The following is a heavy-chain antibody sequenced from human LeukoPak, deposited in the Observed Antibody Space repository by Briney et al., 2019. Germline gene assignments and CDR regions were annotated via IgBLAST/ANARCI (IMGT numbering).Heavy chain of an antibody. Sequence: SETLSLTCAVYGGSFSGYYWSWIRQPPGKGLEWIGEINHSGSTNYNPSLKSRVTISVDTSKNQFSLKLSSVTAADTAVYYCARERNYYASGSYPVFDYWGQGTLATVSS. J-gene: IGHJ4*02. V-gene: IGHV4-34*01. CDR1: GGSFSGYY. CDR3: ARERNYYASGSYPVFDY. CDR2: INHSGST. D-gene: IGHD3-10*01.